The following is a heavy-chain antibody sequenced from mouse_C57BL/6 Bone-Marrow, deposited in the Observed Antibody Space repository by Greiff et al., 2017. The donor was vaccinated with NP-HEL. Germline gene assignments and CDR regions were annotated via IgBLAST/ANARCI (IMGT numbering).Heavy chain of an antibody. CDR2: INPSNGYT. V-gene: IGHV1-4*01. CDR3: ARWHYGRVDYDY. D-gene: IGHD1-2*01. J-gene: IGHJ2*01. CDR1: GYTFTSYS. Sequence: VQLQESGAELARPGASVKMSCKASGYTFTSYSMHWVKQRPGQGLEWIGYINPSNGYTTYNQKFKGKATLTADKSSSTAYMQLSSLTSEASAVYYCARWHYGRVDYDYWGQGTTLTVSS.